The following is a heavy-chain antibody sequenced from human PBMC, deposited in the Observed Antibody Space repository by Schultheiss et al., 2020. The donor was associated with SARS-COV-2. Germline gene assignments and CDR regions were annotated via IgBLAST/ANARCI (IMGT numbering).Heavy chain of an antibody. CDR3: AKQQLGSRSAFDY. D-gene: IGHD6-13*01. V-gene: IGHV3-23*01. J-gene: IGHJ4*02. CDR2: ISGSGGST. Sequence: GGSLRLSCAASGFTFSSYAMSWVRQAPGKGLEWVSAISGSGGSTYYADSVKGRFTISRDNSKNTLYLQINSLRAEDTAVYYCAKQQLGSRSAFDYWGQGTLVTVSS. CDR1: GFTFSSYA.